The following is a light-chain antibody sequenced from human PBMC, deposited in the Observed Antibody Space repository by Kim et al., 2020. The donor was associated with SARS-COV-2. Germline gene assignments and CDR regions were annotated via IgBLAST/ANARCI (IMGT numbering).Light chain of an antibody. CDR3: QACDSSTVV. Sequence: SYELTQPPSASVSPGQTASITCSGDKSGDKYACWYQQKPGQSPVLVIYHDSNRPPGIPERFSGSNSGNTATLTISGTQAMDEADYYCQACDSSTVVFGGGTQLTVL. CDR2: HDS. J-gene: IGLJ2*01. CDR1: KSGDKY. V-gene: IGLV3-1*01.